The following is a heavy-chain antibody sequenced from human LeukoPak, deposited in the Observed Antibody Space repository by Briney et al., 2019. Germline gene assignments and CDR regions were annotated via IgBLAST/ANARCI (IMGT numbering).Heavy chain of an antibody. D-gene: IGHD3-22*01. Sequence: GASVKVSCKASGGTFRSFAISWVRQAPGQGLEWMGGISPVFGTANYAQKFQGRVAITTDESTSTAYMDLSSLRSEDTAVYYCARAADFYESSGCYYYFDYWGQGTLVTVSS. CDR1: GGTFRSFA. CDR3: ARAADFYESSGCYYYFDY. CDR2: ISPVFGTA. J-gene: IGHJ4*02. V-gene: IGHV1-69*05.